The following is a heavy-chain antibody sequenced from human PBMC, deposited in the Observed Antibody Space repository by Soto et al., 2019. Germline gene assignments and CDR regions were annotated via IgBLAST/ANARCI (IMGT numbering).Heavy chain of an antibody. J-gene: IGHJ4*02. Sequence: GGSLRLSCAASRFTFSSYAISWVRQAPGKGLEWVSAISGSGGSTYYADSVKGRFTISRDNSKNTLYLQMNSLRAEDTAVYYCAKDYSSGWPVICSVDYWGQGTLVTVSS. D-gene: IGHD6-19*01. CDR2: ISGSGGST. CDR1: RFTFSSYA. CDR3: AKDYSSGWPVICSVDY. V-gene: IGHV3-23*01.